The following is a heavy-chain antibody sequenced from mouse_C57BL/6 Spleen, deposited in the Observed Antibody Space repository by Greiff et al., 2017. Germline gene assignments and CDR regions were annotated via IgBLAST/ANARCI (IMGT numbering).Heavy chain of an antibody. CDR1: GYTFTSYG. CDR2: IYPRSGNT. CDR3: ARGETAYYAMDY. Sequence: QVQLQQSGAELARPGASVKLSCKASGYTFTSYGISWVKQRTGQGLEWIGEIYPRSGNTYYNEKFKGKATLTADKFSSTAYMELRSLTSEDSAVYFCARGETAYYAMDYWGQGTSVTVSS. V-gene: IGHV1-81*01. J-gene: IGHJ4*01. D-gene: IGHD4-1*01.